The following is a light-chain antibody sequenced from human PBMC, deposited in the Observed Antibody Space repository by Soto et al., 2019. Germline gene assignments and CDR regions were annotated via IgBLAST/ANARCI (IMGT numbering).Light chain of an antibody. J-gene: IGKJ5*01. V-gene: IGKV1-5*03. Sequence: DIHMTQSPSTTSLSQGVRVSVTFPCRASQSISSWLAWYQQKPGKAPKLLIYKASNLESGLPSRFTGSGSGTEFTLTISSLQSDDFATYYCQQYSTYPITFAQGTRLEIK. CDR3: QQYSTYPIT. CDR1: QSISSW. CDR2: KAS.